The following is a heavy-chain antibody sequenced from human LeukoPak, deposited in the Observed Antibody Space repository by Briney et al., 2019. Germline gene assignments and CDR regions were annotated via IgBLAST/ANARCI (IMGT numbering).Heavy chain of an antibody. V-gene: IGHV3-48*01. CDR2: ISSSSSTI. CDR3: ASVAIEVAFDI. CDR1: GFTFSSYS. J-gene: IGHJ3*02. Sequence: GSLRLSCAAPGFTFSSYSMNWVRQAPGKGLEWVSYISSSSSTIYYADSVKGRFTISRDNAKNSLYLQMNSLRAEDTAVYYCASVAIEVAFDIWGQGTMVTVSS. D-gene: IGHD2-21*01.